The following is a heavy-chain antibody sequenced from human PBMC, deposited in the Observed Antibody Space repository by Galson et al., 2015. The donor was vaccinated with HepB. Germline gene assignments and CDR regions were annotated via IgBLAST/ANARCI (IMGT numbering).Heavy chain of an antibody. D-gene: IGHD5-12*01. Sequence: SVKVSCKASGYTFAGYYIHWVRQAPGQGLQWMGWINPNTGDTSSEQNFRGRVTMTRDTSISTAYMELNTLTSDDTAAYYCARGAGQYSGYEFDYWGQGTLVTVSS. J-gene: IGHJ4*02. CDR2: INPNTGDT. CDR1: GYTFAGYY. CDR3: ARGAGQYSGYEFDY. V-gene: IGHV1-2*02.